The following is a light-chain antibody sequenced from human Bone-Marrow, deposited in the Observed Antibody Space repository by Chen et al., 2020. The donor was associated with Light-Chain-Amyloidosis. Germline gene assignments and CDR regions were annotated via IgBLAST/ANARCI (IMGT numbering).Light chain of an antibody. V-gene: IGLV7-46*01. CDR3: LICYSGHWV. CDR2: DTT. CDR1: TGTVTSGHY. J-gene: IGLJ3*02. Sequence: QAVVTQEPSLTVSPGGTVTLTCGSSTGTVTSGHYPHWLQQKPGQAPRTLIYDTTNKHSWTPARFSGSLLGGKAALTLSGAQPEDEAGYYCLICYSGHWVFGGETKLTVL.